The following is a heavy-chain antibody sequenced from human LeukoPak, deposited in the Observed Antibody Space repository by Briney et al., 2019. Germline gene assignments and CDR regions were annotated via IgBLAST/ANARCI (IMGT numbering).Heavy chain of an antibody. CDR2: IYHSGST. CDR1: GYSISSGYY. J-gene: IGHJ4*02. Sequence: SETLSLTCTVSGYSISSGYYWGWIRQPPGKGLEWIGSIYHSGSTYYNPSLKSRVTISVDTSKNQFSLKLSSVTAADTAVYYCARASPAYYDTSYFDHWGQGTLVTVSS. CDR3: ARASPAYYDTSYFDH. V-gene: IGHV4-38-2*02. D-gene: IGHD3-9*01.